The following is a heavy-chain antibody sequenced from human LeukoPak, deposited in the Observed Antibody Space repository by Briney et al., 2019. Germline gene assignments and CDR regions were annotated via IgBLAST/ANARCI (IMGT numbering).Heavy chain of an antibody. J-gene: IGHJ6*03. V-gene: IGHV3-23*01. CDR2: ISGSGGST. CDR3: AKATVGRGSYYYMDV. CDR1: GFTFSSYA. D-gene: IGHD1-26*01. Sequence: AGGSLRLSCAASGFTFSSYAMSWVRQAPGKGLEWVSAISGSGGSTDYADSVKGRFNISRDNSKNTLYLQMNSLRAEDTAVYYCAKATVGRGSYYYMDVWGKGTTVTVSS.